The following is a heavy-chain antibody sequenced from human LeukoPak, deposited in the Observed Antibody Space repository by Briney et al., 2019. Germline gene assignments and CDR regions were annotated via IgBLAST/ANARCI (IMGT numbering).Heavy chain of an antibody. J-gene: IGHJ6*02. V-gene: IGHV3-23*01. CDR3: AKDPHYGDYVYYYYGMDV. D-gene: IGHD4-17*01. CDR1: GFTFSSYA. Sequence: GSLRLSCAASGFTFSSYAMSWVRQAPGKGLEWVSAISGSGGSTYYADSVKGRFTISRDNSKNTLYLQMNSLRAEDTAVYYCAKDPHYGDYVYYYYGMDVWGQGTTVTVSS. CDR2: ISGSGGST.